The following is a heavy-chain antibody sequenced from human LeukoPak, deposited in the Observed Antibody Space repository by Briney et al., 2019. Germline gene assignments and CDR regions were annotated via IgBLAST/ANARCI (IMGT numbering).Heavy chain of an antibody. D-gene: IGHD6-19*01. CDR2: IHTSGST. V-gene: IGHV4-4*07. J-gene: IGHJ4*01. CDR3: AGSELSTGWTFDY. Sequence: PSETLSLTCSVSGGSISAYYWSWIRQPAGKGLEWIAQIHTSGSTNFNPSLKSRVSISMDTPNNQFSLMISSVTAADTAIYYCAGSELSTGWTFDYWGHGTLVTVSS. CDR1: GGSISAYY.